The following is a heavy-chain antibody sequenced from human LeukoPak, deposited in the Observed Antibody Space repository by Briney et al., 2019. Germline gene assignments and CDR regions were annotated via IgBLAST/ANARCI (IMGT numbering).Heavy chain of an antibody. CDR2: IYPGDSDT. J-gene: IGHJ4*02. Sequence: GESLKISCKASGYNFTNYWIGWVRQMPGKGLEWMGIIYPGDSDTRYSPSFQGQVTISADKSISTAYLQWSSLKASGTAMYYCARGWGYYDSSGYYFFDYWGQGTLVTVSS. D-gene: IGHD3-22*01. CDR3: ARGWGYYDSSGYYFFDY. V-gene: IGHV5-51*01. CDR1: GYNFTNYW.